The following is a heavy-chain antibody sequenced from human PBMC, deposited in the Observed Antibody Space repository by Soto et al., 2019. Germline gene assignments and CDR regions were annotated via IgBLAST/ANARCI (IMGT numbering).Heavy chain of an antibody. J-gene: IGHJ5*02. V-gene: IGHV4-59*08. CDR2: IYNTGST. D-gene: IGHD1-26*01. Sequence: SETLSLTCTVSGGSISTYQWSWSRQPPWKGLEWIGYIYNTGSTKYNPSLKSRVTISVDTSKNQFSLKLSSVTAADTAVYYCARQSYRNWFDPWGQGTLVTVSS. CDR1: GGSISTYQ. CDR3: ARQSYRNWFDP.